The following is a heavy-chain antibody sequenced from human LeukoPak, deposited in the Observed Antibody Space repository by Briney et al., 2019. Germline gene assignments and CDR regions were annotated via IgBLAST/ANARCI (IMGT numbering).Heavy chain of an antibody. CDR3: ARVGHGLNDAFDI. CDR1: GYTFTGYY. Sequence: VASVKVSCKASGYTFTGYYLNWVRQAPGQGLEWMGRINPNSGGTNYAQKFQGRVTMTRDTSISTAYMELSRLRSDDTAVYYCARVGHGLNDAFDIWGQGTMVTVS. V-gene: IGHV1-2*06. J-gene: IGHJ3*02. D-gene: IGHD5-24*01. CDR2: INPNSGGT.